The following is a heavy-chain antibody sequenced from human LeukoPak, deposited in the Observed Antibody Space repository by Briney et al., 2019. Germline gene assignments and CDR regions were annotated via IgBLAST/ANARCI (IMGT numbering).Heavy chain of an antibody. CDR2: IYYSGST. V-gene: IGHV4-59*11. CDR1: GGSISSHY. D-gene: IGHD3-3*01. CDR3: ARDRFVYDFWSGYPYYYYYYMDV. Sequence: SETLSLTCMVSGGSISSHYWSWIRQPPGKGLEGMGYIYYSGSTNYNHSLTSRVTISVDTYKNQFALKLSSVPAADTAVYYCARDRFVYDFWSGYPYYYYYYMDVWGKGTTVTVSS. J-gene: IGHJ6*03.